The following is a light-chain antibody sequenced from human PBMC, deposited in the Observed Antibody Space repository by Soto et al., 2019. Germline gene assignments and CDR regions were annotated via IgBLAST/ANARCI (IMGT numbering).Light chain of an antibody. CDR1: KLGDKY. CDR2: QDR. J-gene: IGLJ2*01. Sequence: SYELTQPPSVSVSPGQTASIACSGDKLGDKYTCWYRQKPGQSPVLVIYQDRKRPSGIPERFSGSNSGNTATLTIIGTQDMDEADYYCQAWDSSTVVFGGGTKLTVL. CDR3: QAWDSSTVV. V-gene: IGLV3-1*01.